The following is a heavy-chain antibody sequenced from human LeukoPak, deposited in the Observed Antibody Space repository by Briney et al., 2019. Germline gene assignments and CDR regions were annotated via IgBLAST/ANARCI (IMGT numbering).Heavy chain of an antibody. V-gene: IGHV1-2*04. CDR2: INPNSGGT. CDR3: ARGGSSSWKHFDY. J-gene: IGHJ4*02. D-gene: IGHD6-13*01. Sequence: ASVKLSCKASGYTFTFCYMHWGRHGPGQGLGWVGLINPNSGGTNYAQKFQGWGTITRDTSISTAYMELSRLRSDDTAVYYCARGGSSSWKHFDYWGQGTLVTVSS. CDR1: GYTFTFCY.